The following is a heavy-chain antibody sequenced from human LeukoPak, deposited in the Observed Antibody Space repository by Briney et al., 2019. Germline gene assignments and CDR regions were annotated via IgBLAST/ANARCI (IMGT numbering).Heavy chain of an antibody. CDR3: AKDRPNYYGTNGHYYRRDGDC. D-gene: IGHD3-22*01. CDR2: TSSSGETT. Sequence: GGSLRLSCVASGFTFSSYAMSWVRQAAGKGLEWVSSTSSSGETTYYADSVKGRFTISRDNSRNTLYLQMNSLRAEDTAVYYCAKDRPNYYGTNGHYYRRDGDCWGQGTQVTVSS. V-gene: IGHV3-23*01. J-gene: IGHJ4*02. CDR1: GFTFSSYA.